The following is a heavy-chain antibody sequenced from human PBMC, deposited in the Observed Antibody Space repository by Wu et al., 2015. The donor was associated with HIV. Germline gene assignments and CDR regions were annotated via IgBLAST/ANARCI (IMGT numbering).Heavy chain of an antibody. CDR3: ARDKITMVRGVDY. J-gene: IGHJ4*02. D-gene: IGHD3-10*01. CDR1: GYTLTTYY. Sequence: QVQLMQSGAEVKKPGASVKVSCKASGYTLTTYYMHWVRQAPGQGLEWMGWINPNSGGTNYAQKFQGRVTMTRDTSISTAYMELSRLRSDDTAVYYCARDKITMVRGVDYWGQGTLVTVSS. V-gene: IGHV1-2*02. CDR2: INPNSGGT.